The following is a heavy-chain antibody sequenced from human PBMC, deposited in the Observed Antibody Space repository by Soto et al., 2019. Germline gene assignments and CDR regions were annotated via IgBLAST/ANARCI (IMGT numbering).Heavy chain of an antibody. CDR1: GGSISSYY. D-gene: IGHD3-22*01. CDR3: GRGRINYYDSSGYYSGPIDY. J-gene: IGHJ4*02. Sequence: SETLSLTCTVSGGSISSYYWSWIRQPPGKGLEWIGYIYYSGSTNYNPSLKSRVTISVDTSKNQFSLKLSSVTAADTAVYYCGRGRINYYDSSGYYSGPIDYWGQGTLVTVSS. CDR2: IYYSGST. V-gene: IGHV4-59*01.